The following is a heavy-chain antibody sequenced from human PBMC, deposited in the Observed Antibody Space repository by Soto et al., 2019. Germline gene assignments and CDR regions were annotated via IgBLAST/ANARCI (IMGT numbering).Heavy chain of an antibody. CDR1: GFTFYTYA. J-gene: IGHJ5*01. Sequence: GGSLRLSCEASGFTFYTYAMIWVRQAPGKGLEWVTDIYSDGTDTYYADFVKGRFTVSRDNSKNTLYLQMRSLTAEDTALYYCAKGRPAVGSEWFDXWGPGTLVTVSX. CDR3: AKGRPAVGSEWFDX. V-gene: IGHV3-23*03. D-gene: IGHD1-26*01. CDR2: IYSDGTDT.